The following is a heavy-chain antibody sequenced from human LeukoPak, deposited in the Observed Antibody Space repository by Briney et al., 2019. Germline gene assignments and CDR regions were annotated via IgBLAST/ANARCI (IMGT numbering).Heavy chain of an antibody. CDR3: ARQVGTAAALSY. Sequence: SETLSLTSTVSGGSLSGYYWNWIRQPPGGGLEWIGSIYSSGTTNYNPSLKSRVTMSVDTSKNQFSLKLKSVTAADTAVYYCARQVGTAAALSYWGRGTLLTVSS. J-gene: IGHJ4*02. CDR1: GGSLSGYY. CDR2: IYSSGTT. D-gene: IGHD1-1*01. V-gene: IGHV4-59*08.